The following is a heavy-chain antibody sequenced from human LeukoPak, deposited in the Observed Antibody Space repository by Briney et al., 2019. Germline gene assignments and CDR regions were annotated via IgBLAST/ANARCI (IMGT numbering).Heavy chain of an antibody. CDR1: GFTFSSYG. Sequence: GGCLRLSYAASGFTFSSYGMHWVRQAPGKGLEWVAFILYDGSNKYYADSVKGRFTISRDNSKNTLYLQMNSLRAEDTAVYYCAKDRYCSSTSCLGLGYWGQGTLVTVSS. CDR3: AKDRYCSSTSCLGLGY. CDR2: ILYDGSNK. D-gene: IGHD2-2*01. J-gene: IGHJ4*02. V-gene: IGHV3-30*02.